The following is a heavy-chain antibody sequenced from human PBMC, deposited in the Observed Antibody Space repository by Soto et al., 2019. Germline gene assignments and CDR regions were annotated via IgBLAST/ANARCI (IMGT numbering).Heavy chain of an antibody. CDR1: GGTFSSYA. V-gene: IGHV1-69*01. D-gene: IGHD6-19*01. Sequence: QVQLVQSGAEVKKPGSSVKVSCKASGGTFSSYAISWVRQAPGQGLEWMGGIIPIFGTANYAQKFQGRVTITADESTSTAYMELSSLRSDDTAVYYCATQGVGAVAGSYYYGMDVWGQGTTVTVSS. CDR3: ATQGVGAVAGSYYYGMDV. J-gene: IGHJ6*02. CDR2: IIPIFGTA.